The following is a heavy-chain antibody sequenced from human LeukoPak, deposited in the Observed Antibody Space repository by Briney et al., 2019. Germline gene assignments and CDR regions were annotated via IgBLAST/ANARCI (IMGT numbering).Heavy chain of an antibody. J-gene: IGHJ4*02. D-gene: IGHD1-26*01. CDR1: GYSFTNYW. CDR3: ARQGGIVGATPLDY. Sequence: PGESLKISCKGSGYSFTNYWITWVRQMPGKGLEWMGRIDPSDSYTKYSPSFQGHVTISTDRSISTGFLQWSSLKASDTAMYYCARQGGIVGATPLDYWGQGTLVTVSP. CDR2: IDPSDSYT. V-gene: IGHV5-10-1*01.